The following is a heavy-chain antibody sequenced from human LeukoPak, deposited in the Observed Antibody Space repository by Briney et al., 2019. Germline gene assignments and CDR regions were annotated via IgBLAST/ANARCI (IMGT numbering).Heavy chain of an antibody. CDR1: GFTFSGYA. CDR3: AKALGELSFMVDY. V-gene: IGHV3-23*01. J-gene: IGHJ4*02. D-gene: IGHD3-16*02. Sequence: GGSLRLSCAASGFTFSGYAMSWVRQAPGKGLEWVSGISGSGGSTYYADSVKGRFTISRDNSKNTLYLQVNSLRAEDTAVYYCAKALGELSFMVDYWGQGTLVTVS. CDR2: ISGSGGST.